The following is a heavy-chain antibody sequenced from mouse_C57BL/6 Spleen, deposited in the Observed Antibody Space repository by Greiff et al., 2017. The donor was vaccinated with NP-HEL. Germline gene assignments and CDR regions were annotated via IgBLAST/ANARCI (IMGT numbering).Heavy chain of an antibody. CDR2: IHPNSGST. Sequence: VQLQQPGAELVKPGASVKLSCKASGYTFTSYWMHWVKQRPGQGLEWIGMIHPNSGSTNYNEKFKSKATLTVDKSSSTAYMQLSSLTSEDSAVYYCARITTVVVGDYWGQGTTLTVSS. CDR3: ARITTVVVGDY. J-gene: IGHJ2*01. V-gene: IGHV1-64*01. CDR1: GYTFTSYW. D-gene: IGHD1-1*01.